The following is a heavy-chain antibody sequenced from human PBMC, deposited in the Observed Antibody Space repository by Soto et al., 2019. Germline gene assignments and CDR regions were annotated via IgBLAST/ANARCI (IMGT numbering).Heavy chain of an antibody. D-gene: IGHD3-3*01. CDR1: GYTFTSYG. Sequence: GASVKVSCKAPGYTFTSYGISWVRQAPGQGLEWMGWISAYNGNTNYAQKLKGRVTMTTDTSTSTANKELRSLRSDDTAVYYFARVWSGYYRKYYYYYYMDVWGKGTTVTVSS. CDR3: ARVWSGYYRKYYYYYYMDV. J-gene: IGHJ6*03. V-gene: IGHV1-18*01. CDR2: ISAYNGNT.